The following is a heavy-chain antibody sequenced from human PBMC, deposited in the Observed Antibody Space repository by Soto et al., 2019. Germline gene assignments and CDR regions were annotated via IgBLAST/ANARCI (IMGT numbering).Heavy chain of an antibody. Sequence: GGGLIQPGGSLTLSCAVSGFTVSSNYMSWVRQAPGKGLEWVSVVYSDGTTYYIDSVKGRFTISRDNTNNTLYLQMNSLRTEDTAVYYCAREYLGLPVRGFDYSGQGTLVTASS. V-gene: IGHV3-53*01. D-gene: IGHD2-15*01. CDR1: GFTVSSNY. J-gene: IGHJ4*02. CDR3: AREYLGLPVRGFDY. CDR2: VYSDGTT.